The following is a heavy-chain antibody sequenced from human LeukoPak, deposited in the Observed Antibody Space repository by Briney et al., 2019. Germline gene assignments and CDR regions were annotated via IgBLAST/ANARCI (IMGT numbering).Heavy chain of an antibody. CDR2: ISGSGGST. Sequence: GGSLRLSCAASGLTFSSYAMSWVRQAPGKGLEWVSAISGSGGSTYYADSVKGRFTISRDNSKNTLYLQMNSLRAEDTAVYYCATSGELSSFDYWGQGTLVTVSS. D-gene: IGHD1-7*01. CDR3: ATSGELSSFDY. V-gene: IGHV3-23*01. CDR1: GLTFSSYA. J-gene: IGHJ4*02.